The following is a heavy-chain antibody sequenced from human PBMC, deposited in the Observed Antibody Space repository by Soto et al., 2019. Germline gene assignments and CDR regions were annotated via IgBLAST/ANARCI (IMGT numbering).Heavy chain of an antibody. J-gene: IGHJ5*02. CDR1: GFSFSDYA. D-gene: IGHD3-3*01. Sequence: GGSLRLSCAASGFSFSDYAMSWVRQAPGKGLEWVSVISESGGSTHYADSVRGRFTVSRDNAKNTLYLQMNSLRAEDTAVYYCARGGPGITIFGVVHWFGPWGQGTLVTVSS. CDR3: ARGGPGITIFGVVHWFGP. CDR2: ISESGGST. V-gene: IGHV3-23*01.